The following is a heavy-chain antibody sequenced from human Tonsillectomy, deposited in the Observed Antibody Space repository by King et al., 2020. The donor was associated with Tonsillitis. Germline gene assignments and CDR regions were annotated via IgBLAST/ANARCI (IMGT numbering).Heavy chain of an antibody. J-gene: IGHJ4*02. Sequence: VQLVESGGGLVQPGGSLRLSCAASGFTFSNYAMSWVRQAPGKGLEWVSAIRIVGSGTYYADSVKGRFTISRDNAKDTLYLQMNSLRAEDTAVYYCARLRQPIHFYGSAVSDYWGQGTLVTVSS. V-gene: IGHV3-23*04. D-gene: IGHD3-10*01. CDR3: ARLRQPIHFYGSAVSDY. CDR1: GFTFSNYA. CDR2: IRIVGSGT.